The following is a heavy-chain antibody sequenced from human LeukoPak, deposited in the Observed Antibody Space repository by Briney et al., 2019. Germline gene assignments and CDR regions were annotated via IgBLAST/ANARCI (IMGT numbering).Heavy chain of an antibody. V-gene: IGHV3-64*01. CDR2: ISTNGGST. D-gene: IGHD4-17*01. J-gene: IGHJ4*02. Sequence: GGSLRLSCAASGFTFSSYAMHWVRQAPGKGLEYVSVISTNGGSTYYANSVKGRFTISRDNSKNTLYLQMGSLRADDMAVYYCARSYGDYGVMDYWGQGTLVTVSS. CDR3: ARSYGDYGVMDY. CDR1: GFTFSSYA.